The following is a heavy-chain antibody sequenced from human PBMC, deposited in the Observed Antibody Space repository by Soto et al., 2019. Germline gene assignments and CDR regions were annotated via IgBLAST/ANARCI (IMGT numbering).Heavy chain of an antibody. J-gene: IGHJ4*02. CDR3: ARVARDDYVWGRLDY. CDR2: ISSGGDSS. Sequence: EVQLVESGGGLAQPGGSVRLSCAASGFTFRSYEMNWVRQAPGKTLEWVSYISSGGDSSYYADSVKGRFTISRDNAKNSLYLQMNSLRVEDTAVYYCARVARDDYVWGRLDYWGQGTLVTVSS. D-gene: IGHD3-16*01. V-gene: IGHV3-48*03. CDR1: GFTFRSYE.